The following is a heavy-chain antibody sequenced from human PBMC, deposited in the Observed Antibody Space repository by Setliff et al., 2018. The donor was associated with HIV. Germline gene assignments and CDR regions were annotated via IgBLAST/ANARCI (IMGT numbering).Heavy chain of an antibody. CDR2: INHSGST. J-gene: IGHJ3*01. Sequence: PSETLSLTCAVYGGSFSGYYWSWIRQPPGKGLEWIGEINHSGSTNYNPSLKSRVTISVDTSKNQFSLKLSSVTAADTAVYYCARWGGPAQKAFDLWGQGTMVTVSS. CDR3: ARWGGPAQKAFDL. V-gene: IGHV4-34*01. D-gene: IGHD3-16*01. CDR1: GGSFSGYY.